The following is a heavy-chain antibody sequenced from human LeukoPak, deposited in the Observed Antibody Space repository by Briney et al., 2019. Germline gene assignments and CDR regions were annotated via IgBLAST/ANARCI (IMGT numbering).Heavy chain of an antibody. CDR1: GFTFSSYG. CDR3: ARGQLSSGWTPAAYFDY. CDR2: IWYDGSNK. V-gene: IGHV3-33*01. Sequence: GRSLRLSCAASGFTFSSYGMHWVRQAPGKGLEWVAVIWYDGSNKYYADSVKGRFTISRDNSKNTLYLQMNSLRAEDTAVYYCARGQLSSGWTPAAYFDYWGQGTLVTVSS. D-gene: IGHD6-19*01. J-gene: IGHJ4*02.